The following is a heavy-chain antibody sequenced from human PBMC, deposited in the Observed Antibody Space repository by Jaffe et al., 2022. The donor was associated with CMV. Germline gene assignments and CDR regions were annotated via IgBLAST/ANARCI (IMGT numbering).Heavy chain of an antibody. V-gene: IGHV1-69*09. CDR1: GGTFSSYA. J-gene: IGHJ3*02. D-gene: IGHD5-12*01. Sequence: QVQLVQSGAEVKKPGSSVKVSCKASGGTFSSYAISWVRQAPGQGLEWMGRIIPILGIANYAQKFQGRVTITADKSTSTAYMELSSLRSEDTAVYYCARDAPRGLEMATIPQYDAFDIWGQGTMVTVSS. CDR2: IIPILGIA. CDR3: ARDAPRGLEMATIPQYDAFDI.